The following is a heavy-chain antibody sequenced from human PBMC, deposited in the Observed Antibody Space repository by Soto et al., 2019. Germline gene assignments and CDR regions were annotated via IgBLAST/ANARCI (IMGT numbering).Heavy chain of an antibody. CDR1: GFTFGDYA. CDR2: IRSKAYGGTT. D-gene: IGHD3-10*01. V-gene: IGHV3-49*03. CDR3: TTDGPFYVVPIPYYYGSGTKNWFDP. Sequence: GGSLRLSCTASGFTFGDYAMSWFRQAPGKGLEWVGFIRSKAYGGTTEYAASVKGRFTISRDDSKSIAYLQMNSLKTEDTAVYYCTTDGPFYVVPIPYYYGSGTKNWFDPWGQGTLVTVSS. J-gene: IGHJ5*02.